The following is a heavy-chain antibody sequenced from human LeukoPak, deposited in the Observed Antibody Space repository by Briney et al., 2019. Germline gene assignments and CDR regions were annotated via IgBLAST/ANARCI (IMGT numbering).Heavy chain of an antibody. D-gene: IGHD1-26*01. V-gene: IGHV1-8*01. CDR1: GYTFTSYD. Sequence: ASVKVSCKASGYTFTSYDINWVRPATGQGLEWMGWMNPNSGNTGYAQNFQGRVTMTRNTSITTAYMELSSLISEDTAVYYCARGPLGEVGIVRMDVWGQGTTVTVSS. CDR3: ARGPLGEVGIVRMDV. CDR2: MNPNSGNT. J-gene: IGHJ6*02.